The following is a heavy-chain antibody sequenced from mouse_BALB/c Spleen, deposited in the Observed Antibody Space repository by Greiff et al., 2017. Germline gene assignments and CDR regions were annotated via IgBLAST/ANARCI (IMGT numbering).Heavy chain of an antibody. V-gene: IGHV2-4-1*01. CDR1: GFSLTSYG. J-gene: IGHJ4*01. CDR3: ALTNFYYAMDY. Sequence: QVQLKESGPGLVQPSQSLSITCTVSGFSLTSYGVHWVRQSPGKGLEWLGVIWSGGSTDYNAAFISRLSISKDNSKSHVFFKMNSLQADDTAMYYCALTNFYYAMDYWGQGTSVTVSS. CDR2: IWSGGST. D-gene: IGHD2-13*01.